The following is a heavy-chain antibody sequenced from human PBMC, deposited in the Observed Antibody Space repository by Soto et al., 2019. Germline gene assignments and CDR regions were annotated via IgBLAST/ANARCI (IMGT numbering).Heavy chain of an antibody. Sequence: SATLSLTCTVSGGSISSYYWSWIRQPAGKGVEWIGCIFSSGSTSYNPSLESRVAMSVDTPKTTSSLHLSSVTAADMAVYYCAREGSYSADNFAHGIQLWSFDFWGQGALVTVSS. V-gene: IGHV4-4*07. CDR3: AREGSYSADNFAHGIQLWSFDF. J-gene: IGHJ4*02. D-gene: IGHD5-18*01. CDR1: GGSISSYY. CDR2: IFSSGST.